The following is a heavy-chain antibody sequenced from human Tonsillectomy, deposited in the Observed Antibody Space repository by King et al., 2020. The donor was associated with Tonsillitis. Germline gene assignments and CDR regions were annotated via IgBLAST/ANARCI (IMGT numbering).Heavy chain of an antibody. CDR2: IYTSGGT. CDR3: ARASGGCSGGSCYSGWYFDL. V-gene: IGHV4-61*02. Sequence: QLQESGPGLVKPSQTLSLSCTVSGGSTSTGSYYWRWIRQPAGKGLEWIGRIYTSGGTNYNPSLKSRVSISLDTSKNQFSLKLSSVTAADTAVYFCARASGGCSGGSCYSGWYFDLWGRGTLVTVSS. J-gene: IGHJ2*01. CDR1: GGSTSTGSYY. D-gene: IGHD2-15*01.